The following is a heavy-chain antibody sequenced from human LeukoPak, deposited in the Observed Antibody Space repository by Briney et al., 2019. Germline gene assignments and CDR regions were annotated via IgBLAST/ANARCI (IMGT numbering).Heavy chain of an antibody. Sequence: GASVKVSCKASGGTFSSYAISWVRQAPGQGLEWMGGIIPIFGTANYAQKFQGRVTITADKSTSTAYMELSSLRSEDTAVYYCARDYYGSGKYWFDPWGQGTLVTVSS. CDR3: ARDYYGSGKYWFDP. J-gene: IGHJ5*02. V-gene: IGHV1-69*06. CDR1: GGTFSSYA. D-gene: IGHD3-10*01. CDR2: IIPIFGTA.